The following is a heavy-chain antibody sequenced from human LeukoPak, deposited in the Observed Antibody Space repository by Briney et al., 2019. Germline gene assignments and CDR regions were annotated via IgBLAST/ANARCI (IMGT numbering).Heavy chain of an antibody. Sequence: SETLPLTCAVYGGSFSGYYWSWIRQPPGKGLEWIGEINHSGSTNYNPSLKSRVTISVDTSKNQFSLKLSSVTAADTAVYYCARARYTAMLRLFDYWGQGTLVTVSS. V-gene: IGHV4-34*01. J-gene: IGHJ4*02. CDR3: ARARYTAMLRLFDY. D-gene: IGHD5-18*01. CDR2: INHSGST. CDR1: GGSFSGYY.